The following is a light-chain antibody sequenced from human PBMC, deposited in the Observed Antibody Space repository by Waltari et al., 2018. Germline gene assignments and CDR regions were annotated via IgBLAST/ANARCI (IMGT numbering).Light chain of an antibody. CDR2: AVS. CDR3: SSYTSMNTVV. CDR1: NIDVGGYHL. Sequence: QPALTQPASVSGSPGRSISISCSGTNIDVGGYHLASWYQQHPGKAPKLLIFAVSNRPSGVSPRFSGSKSGNMASLTISGLRADDEALYFCSSYTSMNTVVFGGGTSLTVL. V-gene: IGLV2-14*03. J-gene: IGLJ2*01.